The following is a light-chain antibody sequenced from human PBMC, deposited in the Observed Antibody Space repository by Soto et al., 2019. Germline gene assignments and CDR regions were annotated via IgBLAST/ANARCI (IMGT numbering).Light chain of an antibody. CDR1: QSVSSN. CDR3: QHYNSYSEA. CDR2: GVS. Sequence: EIVMTQSPATLSVSPGERATLSCRASQSVSSNLAWYQQKPGQAPRLLIYGVSTRDTGVPDRFSGSASGTEFTLTISSLQSEDFATYYCQHYNSYSEAFGQGTKVDIK. J-gene: IGKJ1*01. V-gene: IGKV3-15*01.